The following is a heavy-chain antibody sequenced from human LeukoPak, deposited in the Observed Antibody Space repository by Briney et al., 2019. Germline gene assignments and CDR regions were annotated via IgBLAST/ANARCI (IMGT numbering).Heavy chain of an antibody. Sequence: GGSLRLSCAASGFTFSSYWMTWVRQAPGKGLEWVANIKQDGSEKYYVDSVKGRFTISRDNAKNSLYLQMNSLGAEGTAVYYCARGFRALDYWGQGTLVTVSS. CDR2: IKQDGSEK. V-gene: IGHV3-7*01. CDR3: ARGFRALDY. CDR1: GFTFSSYW. J-gene: IGHJ4*02. D-gene: IGHD3-10*01.